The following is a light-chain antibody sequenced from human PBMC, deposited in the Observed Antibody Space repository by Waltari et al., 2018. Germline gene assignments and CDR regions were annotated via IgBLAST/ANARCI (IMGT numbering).Light chain of an antibody. Sequence: DIVMTQSPLSLHVTPGEPASISCRSSQGLLHSNGFNYLDWYLQKPGQSPQLLIYLGSNRASGVPDRFRGRGAGTHFKLKISRVEAEDVGVYYCMQSLQPLTFGGGTRVEIK. J-gene: IGKJ4*02. CDR3: MQSLQPLT. CDR1: QGLLHSNGFNY. V-gene: IGKV2-28*01. CDR2: LGS.